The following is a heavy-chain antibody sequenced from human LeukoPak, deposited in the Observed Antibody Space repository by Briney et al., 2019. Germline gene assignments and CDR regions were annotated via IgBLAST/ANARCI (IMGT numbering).Heavy chain of an antibody. V-gene: IGHV3-7*01. Sequence: GGSLRLSCAASGFTFSSYWMSWVRQAPGKGLEWVANIKQDGSEKYYVDSVKGRFTISRDNAKNSLYLQMNSLRAEDTAVYYCARSGGRIAAAGNDYWGQGTLVTVSS. D-gene: IGHD6-13*01. CDR2: IKQDGSEK. J-gene: IGHJ4*02. CDR3: ARSGGRIAAAGNDY. CDR1: GFTFSSYW.